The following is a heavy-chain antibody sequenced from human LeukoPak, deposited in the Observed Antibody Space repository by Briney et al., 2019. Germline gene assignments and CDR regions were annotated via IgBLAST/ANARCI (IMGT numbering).Heavy chain of an antibody. CDR1: GDSVSNNNAA. J-gene: IGHJ6*02. CDR3: ARYRIGSVRYGDV. Sequence: SQTLSLTCAISGDSVSNNNAAWNWIRQSPSRGLEWLGRTYYRSQWRNEYAESVRSRILINADTSKIQFSLLLDSVPPEDTAVYFSARYRIGSVRYGDVWGQGTTVTVSS. CDR2: TYYRSQWRN. D-gene: IGHD3-9*01. V-gene: IGHV6-1*01.